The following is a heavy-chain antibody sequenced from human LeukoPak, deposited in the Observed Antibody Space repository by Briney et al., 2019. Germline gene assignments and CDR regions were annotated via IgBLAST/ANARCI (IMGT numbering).Heavy chain of an antibody. D-gene: IGHD3-22*01. CDR2: INGGGGST. CDR3: AKSPTYYYDSSAYRHFDY. J-gene: IGHJ4*02. V-gene: IGHV3-23*01. CDR1: GFTFSSYP. Sequence: PGGSLRLSCAASGFTFSSYPMHWVRQAPGKGLEWVSSINGGGGSTFYAASVKGRFTISRDNSKNTLYLQMNSLRAEDTAIYYCAKSPTYYYDSSAYRHFDYWGQGTLVTVSS.